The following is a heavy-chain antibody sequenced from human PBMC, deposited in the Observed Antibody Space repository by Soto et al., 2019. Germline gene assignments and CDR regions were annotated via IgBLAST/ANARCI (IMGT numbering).Heavy chain of an antibody. J-gene: IGHJ6*02. D-gene: IGHD3-3*01. V-gene: IGHV4-4*02. Sequence: PSETLSLTCAVSGGSISSSNWWSWVRQPPGKGLEWIGEIYHSGSTNYNPSLKSRVTISVDKSKNQFSLKLSSVTAADTAVYYCARFQAGYYDFWRGSIPLDYYYYYGMDVWGQGTTVTVSS. CDR3: ARFQAGYYDFWRGSIPLDYYYYYGMDV. CDR1: GGSISSSNW. CDR2: IYHSGST.